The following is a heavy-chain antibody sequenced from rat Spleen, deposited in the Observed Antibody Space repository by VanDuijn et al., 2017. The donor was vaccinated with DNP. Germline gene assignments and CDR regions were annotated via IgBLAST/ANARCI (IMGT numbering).Heavy chain of an antibody. CDR2: IKPKSNSYAT. J-gene: IGHJ2*01. CDR3: AAPSY. V-gene: IGHV6-6*01. Sequence: EVQVLESGGGLVRPGNSLKLSCATSGFTFSSAWMYWYRQFPEKGLEWVARIKPKSNSYATDYTESVKGRFTISRDDSKSSIYLQMNNLKEEDTAIYYCAAPSYWGQGVMVTVSS. CDR1: GFTFSSAW.